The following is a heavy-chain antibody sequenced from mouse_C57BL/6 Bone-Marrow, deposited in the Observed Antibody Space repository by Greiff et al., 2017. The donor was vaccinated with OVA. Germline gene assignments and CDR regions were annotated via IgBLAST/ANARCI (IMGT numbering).Heavy chain of an antibody. V-gene: IGHV3-4*01. CDR3: ARGHYYGSRDWYFDV. CDR1: CYSITNGNHW. CDR2: ISSSGST. D-gene: IGHD1-1*01. J-gene: IGHJ1*03. Sequence: EVKLLESGPALVKPSQTVSLTCTVTCYSITNGNHWWNWIRQVSGSKLEWIGYISSSGSTDSNPSLKSRISITRDTSKNQLFLQLNSVTTEDIATYYCARGHYYGSRDWYFDVWGTGTTVTVSS.